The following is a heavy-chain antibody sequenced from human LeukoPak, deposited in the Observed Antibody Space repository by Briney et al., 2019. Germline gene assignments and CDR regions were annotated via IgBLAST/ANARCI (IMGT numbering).Heavy chain of an antibody. CDR2: IYYSGST. Sequence: SETLSLTCTVSGGSVSSSIYYWGWIRQPPGKGLEWIGSIYYSGSTSYNPSLKSRVTISVDTSKNQFSLKLTSVTAADTAVYYCASRNDILTGYVFDFWGQGTLVTVS. CDR1: GGSVSSSIYY. V-gene: IGHV4-39*01. CDR3: ASRNDILTGYVFDF. D-gene: IGHD3-9*01. J-gene: IGHJ4*02.